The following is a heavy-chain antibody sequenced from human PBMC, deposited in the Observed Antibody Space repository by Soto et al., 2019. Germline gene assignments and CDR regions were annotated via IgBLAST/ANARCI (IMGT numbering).Heavy chain of an antibody. CDR3: ARERSDDIFTGGYFDY. CDR1: GGTFSSYT. D-gene: IGHD3-9*01. Sequence: QVQLVQSGAEVKKPGSSVKVSCKASGGTFSSYTISWVRQAPGQALEWTGRIIPILGIANYAQKFQGRVTITAVKSTSTAYMELSSMRSEDTAVYYCARERSDDIFTGGYFDYWGQGTLVTVSS. CDR2: IIPILGIA. J-gene: IGHJ4*02. V-gene: IGHV1-69*02.